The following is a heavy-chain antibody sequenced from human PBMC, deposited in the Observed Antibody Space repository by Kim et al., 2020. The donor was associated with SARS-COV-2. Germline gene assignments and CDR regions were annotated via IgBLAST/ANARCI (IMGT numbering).Heavy chain of an antibody. CDR3: ARDPLRFLEWLFYGMDV. CDR2: INPNSGGT. J-gene: IGHJ6*02. Sequence: ASVKVSCKASGYTFTGYYMHWVRQAPGQGLEWMGWINPNSGGTNYAQKFQGRVTMTRDTSISTAYMELSRLRSDDTAVYYCARDPLRFLEWLFYGMDVWGQGTTVTVSS. V-gene: IGHV1-2*02. D-gene: IGHD3-3*01. CDR1: GYTFTGYY.